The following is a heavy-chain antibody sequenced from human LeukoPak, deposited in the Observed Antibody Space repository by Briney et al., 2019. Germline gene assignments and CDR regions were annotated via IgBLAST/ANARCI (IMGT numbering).Heavy chain of an antibody. CDR2: IYSGGST. CDR1: GFTVSSNY. D-gene: IGHD2-2*01. CDR3: ARAGYCSSTSCFDY. J-gene: IGHJ4*02. V-gene: IGHV3-66*01. Sequence: PGGSLRLSCAASGFTVSSNYMSWVRQARGKGLEWVSVIYSGGSTYYADSVKGRFTISRDNSKNTLYLQMNSLRAEDTAVYYCARAGYCSSTSCFDYWGQGTLVTVSS.